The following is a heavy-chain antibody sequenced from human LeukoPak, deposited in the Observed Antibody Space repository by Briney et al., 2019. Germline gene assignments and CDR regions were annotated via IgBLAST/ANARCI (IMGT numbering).Heavy chain of an antibody. V-gene: IGHV4-4*07. J-gene: IGHJ6*03. D-gene: IGHD3-10*01. CDR1: GGSISSYY. Sequence: PSETLSLTCTVSGGSISSYYWSWIRQPAGKGLEWIGRIYTSGSTNYNPSLKSRVTMSVDTSKNQFSLKLSSVTAADTAVYYCARDYYGSGSYFDYYYYYMDVWGKGTTVTISS. CDR3: ARDYYGSGSYFDYYYYYMDV. CDR2: IYTSGST.